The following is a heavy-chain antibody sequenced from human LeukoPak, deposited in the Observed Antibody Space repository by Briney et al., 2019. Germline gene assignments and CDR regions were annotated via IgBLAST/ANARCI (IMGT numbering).Heavy chain of an antibody. V-gene: IGHV4-4*02. CDR2: IYHSGST. D-gene: IGHD1-26*01. CDR1: GGSISSGNW. CDR3: ALFGMGA. Sequence: PSGTLSLTCAVSGGSISSGNWWSWVRQPPGKGLEWIGEIYHSGSTNYNPSLKSRVTISVDTSKNQFSLKLTSVTATDTAVYYCALFGMGAWGQGTLVTVSS. J-gene: IGHJ4*02.